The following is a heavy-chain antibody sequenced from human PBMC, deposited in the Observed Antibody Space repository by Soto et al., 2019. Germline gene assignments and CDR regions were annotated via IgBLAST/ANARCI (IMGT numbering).Heavy chain of an antibody. V-gene: IGHV1-3*01. CDR3: ARSETDYSSFDY. J-gene: IGHJ4*02. D-gene: IGHD3-9*01. Sequence: QVQLVQSGAEVKKPGASVKVSCKASGYTFTRNAIHWVRQAPGQRLEWIGKIDAGNGNTKYSEKFQGRVTTSRASSPSAAYMELSTLRSEDTSIYLRARSETDYSSFDYWGQGTLVTVSS. CDR1: GYTFTRNA. CDR2: IDAGNGNT.